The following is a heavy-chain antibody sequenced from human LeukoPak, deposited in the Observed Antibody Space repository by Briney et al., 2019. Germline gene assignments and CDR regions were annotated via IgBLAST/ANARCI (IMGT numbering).Heavy chain of an antibody. V-gene: IGHV1-24*01. D-gene: IGHD2-2*01. CDR3: ARELGDIVVVPAAMPGGPGWFDP. J-gene: IGHJ5*02. Sequence: ASVKVSCKVSGYTLTELSMHWVRQAPGKGLEWMGGFDPEDGETIYAQKFQGRVTMTEDTSTETAYMELSSLRSEDTAVYYCARELGDIVVVPAAMPGGPGWFDPWGQGTLVTVSS. CDR1: GYTLTELS. CDR2: FDPEDGET.